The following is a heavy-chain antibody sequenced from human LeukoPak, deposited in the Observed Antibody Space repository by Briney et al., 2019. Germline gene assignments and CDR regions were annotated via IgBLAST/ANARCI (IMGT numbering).Heavy chain of an antibody. D-gene: IGHD2-15*01. J-gene: IGHJ4*02. CDR2: IGAYNGDT. V-gene: IGHV1-18*04. CDR1: GYTFTSFG. CDR3: TRDHCRGDNCPSFDY. Sequence: ASAKASCKPSGYTFTSFGISWVRQAPGQGLEWMGWIGAYNGDTNYAQKFQGRVTMTTDTSTSTAYMDLRSLRSDDTAVYYCTRDHCRGDNCPSFDYWGQGTLVTVSS.